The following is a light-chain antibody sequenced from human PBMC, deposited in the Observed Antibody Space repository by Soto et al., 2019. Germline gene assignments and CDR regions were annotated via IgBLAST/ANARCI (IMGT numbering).Light chain of an antibody. Sequence: DIQMTQSTSSLSASVGDRVTITCRASQYIYNYLSWYQQKPGKAPKLLIYDASSLQSGVPPRFSGSGSGTDFTLSINSLQPEDFATYYCQQTYSTPLTVGGGTKVEIK. CDR1: QYIYNY. J-gene: IGKJ4*01. CDR3: QQTYSTPLT. V-gene: IGKV1-39*01. CDR2: DAS.